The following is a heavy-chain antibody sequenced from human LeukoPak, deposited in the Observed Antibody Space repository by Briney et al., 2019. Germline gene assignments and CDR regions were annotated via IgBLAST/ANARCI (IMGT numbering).Heavy chain of an antibody. CDR2: IYYSGST. Sequence: PSETLSLTCTVSGGSISSSSYYWGWIRQPPGKGLEWIGNIYYSGSTYYNPSLKSRVTISVDTSKNQFSLKLSSVTAADTAVYYCAHIVSSYYFDYWGQGTLVTVSS. D-gene: IGHD3-16*02. CDR1: GGSISSSSYY. V-gene: IGHV4-39*07. J-gene: IGHJ4*02. CDR3: AHIVSSYYFDY.